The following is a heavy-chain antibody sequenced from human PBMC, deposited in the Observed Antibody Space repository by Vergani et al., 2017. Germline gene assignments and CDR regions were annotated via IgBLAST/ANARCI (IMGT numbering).Heavy chain of an antibody. Sequence: QVQLVQSGAEGKKPGASVKGSCKASGYTFTGDYMHWVRQAPGKGLEWMGWINPNSGGTNYAQKFQGRVTMTRDTSISTAYMELSRLRSDDTAVYYCHTDYDFWSAGGVWFDPWGQGTLVTVSS. CDR1: GYTFTGDY. D-gene: IGHD3-3*01. CDR2: INPNSGGT. V-gene: IGHV1-2*02. CDR3: HTDYDFWSAGGVWFDP. J-gene: IGHJ5*02.